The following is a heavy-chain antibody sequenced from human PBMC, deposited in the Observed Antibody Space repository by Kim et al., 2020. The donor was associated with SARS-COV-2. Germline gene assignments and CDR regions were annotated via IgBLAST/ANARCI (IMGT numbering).Heavy chain of an antibody. CDR3: AINPYDFWSGYSSYYFDY. J-gene: IGHJ4*02. D-gene: IGHD3-3*01. V-gene: IGHV4-34*01. CDR1: GGSFSGYY. Sequence: SETLSLTCAVYGGSFSGYYWSWIRQPPGKGLEWIGEINHSGSTNYNPSLKSRVTISVDTSKNQFSLKLSSVTAADTAVYYCAINPYDFWSGYSSYYFDYWGQGTLVTVSS. CDR2: INHSGST.